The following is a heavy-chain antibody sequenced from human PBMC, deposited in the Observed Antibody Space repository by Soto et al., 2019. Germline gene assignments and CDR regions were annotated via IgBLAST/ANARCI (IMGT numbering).Heavy chain of an antibody. CDR3: AQDLDVTKTYLGGDAFDS. Sequence: PGGSLRLSCAASGFTFSSYGMHWVRQAPGKGLEWVAVISYDGSNKYYADSVKGRFTISRDNSKNTLYLQMNSLRAEDTAGYYCAQDLDVTKTYLGGDAFDSWGQGTMVTVSS. D-gene: IGHD4-4*01. V-gene: IGHV3-30*18. J-gene: IGHJ3*02. CDR2: ISYDGSNK. CDR1: GFTFSSYG.